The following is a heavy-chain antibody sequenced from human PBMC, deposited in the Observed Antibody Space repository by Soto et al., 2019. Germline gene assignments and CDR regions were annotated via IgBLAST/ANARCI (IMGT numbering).Heavy chain of an antibody. V-gene: IGHV3-30*18. J-gene: IGHJ6*02. CDR1: GFTFSNYA. CDR3: AKSRDGYSFYFYYGMDV. CDR2: ILYDGSNK. D-gene: IGHD4-4*01. Sequence: PGGSLRLSCAASGFTFSNYAMHWVRQAPGKGLEWVALILYDGSNKYYADSVKGRFTISRDNSKDTLYLQMNSLRAEDTAVYYCAKSRDGYSFYFYYGMDVWGQGTTVTVSS.